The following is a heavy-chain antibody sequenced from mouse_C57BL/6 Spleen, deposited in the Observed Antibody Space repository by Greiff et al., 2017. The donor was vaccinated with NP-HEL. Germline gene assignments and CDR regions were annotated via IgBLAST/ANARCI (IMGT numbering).Heavy chain of an antibody. CDR3: ARGETVVAPWYFDV. D-gene: IGHD1-1*01. J-gene: IGHJ1*03. V-gene: IGHV1-50*01. CDR1: GYTFTSYW. CDR2: IDPSDSYT. Sequence: QVQLQQPGAELVKPGASVKLSCKASGYTFTSYWMQWVKQRPGQGLEWIGEIDPSDSYTNYNQKFKGKATLTVDTSSSTAYMQLSSLTSEDSAVYYCARGETVVAPWYFDVWGTGTTVTVSS.